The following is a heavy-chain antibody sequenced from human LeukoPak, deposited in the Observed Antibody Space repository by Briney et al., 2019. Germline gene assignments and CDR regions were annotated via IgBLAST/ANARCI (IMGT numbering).Heavy chain of an antibody. D-gene: IGHD3-3*01. V-gene: IGHV4-59*01. CDR3: ARGRFGVVPY. J-gene: IGHJ4*02. Sequence: PSETLSLTCSVSGGSMAPYYWSWIRQSPGKGLEWIGYLYYTGSTNYNPSLRSRVIMSVDTSKNQFPLKLSSVTAADSAVYYCARGRFGVVPYWGQGTLVTVSS. CDR1: GGSMAPYY. CDR2: LYYTGST.